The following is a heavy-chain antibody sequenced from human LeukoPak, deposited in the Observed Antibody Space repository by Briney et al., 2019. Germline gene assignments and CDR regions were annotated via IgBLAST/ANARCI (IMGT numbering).Heavy chain of an antibody. V-gene: IGHV3-74*01. CDR1: GFTFRSYW. J-gene: IGHJ4*02. Sequence: GGSLRLSCAASGFTFRSYWMHWVRQAPGKGLVWVSRINSDGSSTSYADSVKGRFTISRDNAKNTLYLQMNSLRAEDTAVYYCAKSRQKAVAGPSAHFDYWGQGTLVTVSS. CDR2: INSDGSST. D-gene: IGHD6-19*01. CDR3: AKSRQKAVAGPSAHFDY.